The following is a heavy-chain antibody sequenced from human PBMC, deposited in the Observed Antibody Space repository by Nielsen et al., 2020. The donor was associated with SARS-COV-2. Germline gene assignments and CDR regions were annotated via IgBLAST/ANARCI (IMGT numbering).Heavy chain of an antibody. V-gene: IGHV3-30*03. CDR3: ARDQLYYGSGGFDY. J-gene: IGHJ4*02. D-gene: IGHD3-10*01. CDR1: GFTFSSYS. Sequence: GESLKISCAASGFTFSSYSMNWVRQAPGKGLEWLAVMSYDGDSKYYADSVRGRFSISRDISKNTLYLQMNGLKLEDTAVYSCARDQLYYGSGGFDYWGQGTLVTVSS. CDR2: MSYDGDSK.